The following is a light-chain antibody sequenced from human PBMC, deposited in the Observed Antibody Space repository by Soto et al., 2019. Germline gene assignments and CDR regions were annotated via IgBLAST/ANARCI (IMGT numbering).Light chain of an antibody. CDR2: DAS. CDR3: QQSYSTPPT. J-gene: IGKJ4*01. Sequence: DIQMTQSPSTLSASVGDRVTITCRASQSISSWLAWYQQKLGRAPRLLIYDASSLESGVPSRFSGSGYGTDFTLTISSLQPEDFATYYCQQSYSTPPTFGGGTKVDIK. CDR1: QSISSW. V-gene: IGKV1-5*01.